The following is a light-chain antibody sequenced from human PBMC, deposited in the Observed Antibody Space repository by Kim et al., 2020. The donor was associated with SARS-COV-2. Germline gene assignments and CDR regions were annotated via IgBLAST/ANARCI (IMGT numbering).Light chain of an antibody. CDR2: EAY. CDR3: QQRSNPIT. Sequence: SLYPGERATLSGRASQSVSSYLAWYQQKPGQAPRLLIYEAYNRATGIPARFSGSGSGTDFTLTISSLEPEDFAVYYCQQRSNPITFGQGTRLEIK. V-gene: IGKV3-11*01. CDR1: QSVSSY. J-gene: IGKJ5*01.